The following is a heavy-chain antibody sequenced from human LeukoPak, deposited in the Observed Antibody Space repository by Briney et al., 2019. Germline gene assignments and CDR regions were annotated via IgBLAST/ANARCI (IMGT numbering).Heavy chain of an antibody. Sequence: PSQTLSLTCTVSGGSMNSRDYYWSWIRQPPGKGLEWIGYIYYSGSTYYNPSLKSRVTISVDTSKNQFSLKLSSVTAADTAVYYCARERSGGYYWGQGTLVTVSS. CDR2: IYYSGST. V-gene: IGHV4-30-4*01. CDR3: ARERSGGYY. CDR1: GGSMNSRDYY. D-gene: IGHD2-15*01. J-gene: IGHJ4*02.